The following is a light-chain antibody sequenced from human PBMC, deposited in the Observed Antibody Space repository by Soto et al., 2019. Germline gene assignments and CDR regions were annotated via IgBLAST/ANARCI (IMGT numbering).Light chain of an antibody. V-gene: IGKV2-28*01. CDR1: QSLLHSNGYNY. J-gene: IGKJ3*01. CDR3: MQAQQTPPFT. CDR2: LGS. Sequence: DLVMTQSPLSLPVPPGEPASISCRSSQSLLHSNGYNYLDWYLQKPGQSPQLLIYLGSHRASGVPDRFSGRGSGTEWTLKSSRVEAEDVGVEYCMQAQQTPPFTCGPGTKGDIK.